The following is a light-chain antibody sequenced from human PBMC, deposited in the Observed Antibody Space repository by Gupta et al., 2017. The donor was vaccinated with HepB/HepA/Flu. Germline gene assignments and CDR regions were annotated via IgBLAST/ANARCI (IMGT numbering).Light chain of an antibody. J-gene: IGKJ1*01. Sequence: DIVMTQSPDSLAVSLGERATINCKSSQSVLKSSNNKNYLAWYQQKPGQPPKLLIYWASNRESGVPDRFSGSGAGTDFTLTSRRRQAEDGAVYYWQQDNSRWTFGQGTXVEIK. CDR1: QSVLKSSNNKNY. V-gene: IGKV4-1*01. CDR2: WAS. CDR3: QQDNSRWT.